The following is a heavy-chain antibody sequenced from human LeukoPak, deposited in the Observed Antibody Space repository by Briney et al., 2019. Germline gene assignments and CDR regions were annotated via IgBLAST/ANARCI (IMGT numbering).Heavy chain of an antibody. Sequence: SQTLSLTCSVSGDSISNGFYSWSWIRQPAGKGLEWIGRISLNGNSNHNPSLKSRVSLSIDTSRNEFSLRVTSVTAADTGIFYCAREGGGYYANWFDPWGQGTLVTVSS. D-gene: IGHD1-26*01. V-gene: IGHV4-61*02. CDR1: GDSISNGFYS. CDR2: ISLNGNS. J-gene: IGHJ5*02. CDR3: AREGGGYYANWFDP.